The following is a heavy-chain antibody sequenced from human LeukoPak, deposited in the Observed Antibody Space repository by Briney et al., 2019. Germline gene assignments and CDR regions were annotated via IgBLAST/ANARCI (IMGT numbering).Heavy chain of an antibody. V-gene: IGHV4-39*01. Sequence: SETLSLTCTVSGGSISSSRYYWGWIRQPPGKGLEWIGNFYYSGSTYYNPSLKSRVTISVDTSKNQFPLKLSSVTAADTAVYYCASGGDGLSFFDYWGQGTLVTVSS. CDR2: FYYSGST. J-gene: IGHJ4*02. CDR1: GGSISSSRYY. CDR3: ASGGDGLSFFDY. D-gene: IGHD5-24*01.